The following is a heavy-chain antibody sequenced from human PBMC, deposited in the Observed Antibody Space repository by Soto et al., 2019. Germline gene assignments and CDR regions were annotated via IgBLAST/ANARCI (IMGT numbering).Heavy chain of an antibody. D-gene: IGHD3-16*01. J-gene: IGHJ4*02. CDR2: IIPIFGTA. Sequence: QVQLVQSGAEVKTPGSSVKVSCTASGGTFSSYYINWVRQAPGQGLEGMGEIIPIFGTANSAQTFQGRGTITADESTSTAYMELSSLRAEDTAVYYCARDGGSHAGGIDYWGQGTLVTVSS. V-gene: IGHV1-69*01. CDR1: GGTFSSYY. CDR3: ARDGGSHAGGIDY.